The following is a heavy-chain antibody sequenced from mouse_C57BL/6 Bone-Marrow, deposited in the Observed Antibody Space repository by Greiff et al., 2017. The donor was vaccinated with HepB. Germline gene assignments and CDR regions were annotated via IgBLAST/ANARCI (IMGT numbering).Heavy chain of an antibody. CDR3: ARGDLLGYAMDY. CDR1: GYAFSSSW. Sequence: QVQLQQSGPELVKPGASVKISCKASGYAFSSSWMNWVKQRPGKGLEWIGRIYPGDGDTNYNGKFKGKATLTADKSSSTAYMQLSSLTSEDSAVYYCARGDLLGYAMDYWGQGTSVTVSS. D-gene: IGHD1-1*01. CDR2: IYPGDGDT. V-gene: IGHV1-82*01. J-gene: IGHJ4*01.